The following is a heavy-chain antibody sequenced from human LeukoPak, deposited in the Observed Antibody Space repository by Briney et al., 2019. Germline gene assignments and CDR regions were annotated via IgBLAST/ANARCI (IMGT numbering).Heavy chain of an antibody. V-gene: IGHV3-74*01. Sequence: GGSLRLSYAASGFTFSTYWMHWVRRAPGKGLVWVSRISTDGSVTSYADSVKGRFTISRDNAKNTMYLQMNSLRAEDTAVYYCARIGGSGSYSGHYFDHWGQGTLVTVSS. J-gene: IGHJ4*02. D-gene: IGHD3-10*01. CDR1: GFTFSTYW. CDR2: ISTDGSVT. CDR3: ARIGGSGSYSGHYFDH.